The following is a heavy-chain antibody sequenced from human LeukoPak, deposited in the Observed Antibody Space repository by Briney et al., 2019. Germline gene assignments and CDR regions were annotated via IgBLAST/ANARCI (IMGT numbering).Heavy chain of an antibody. CDR1: GGAIRSGDYY. CDR3: ASTNCSSSNCFGANWFDP. D-gene: IGHD2-2*01. CDR2: ISYSGNT. J-gene: IGHJ5*02. V-gene: IGHV4-30-4*08. Sequence: SETLSLTCTVSGGAIRSGDYYWSWIRRPPGGGLEWIGYISYSGNTCYNPSLKSRVTISLDTSKSQFSLKLSSVTAADTAVYFCASTNCSSSNCFGANWFDPWGQGTLVTVSS.